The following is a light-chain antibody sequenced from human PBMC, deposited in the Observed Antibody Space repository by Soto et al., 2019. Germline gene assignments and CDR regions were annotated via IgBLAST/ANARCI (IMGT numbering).Light chain of an antibody. J-gene: IGKJ3*01. CDR1: QGVGSW. Sequence: IQMTQSPSSVSASVGDTVTMTCRASQGVGSWLAWYQQKPGKAPNLLIYATSSLQSGVPSRFSGSGSGTDFTLSISSLQPEDFATYFCQQTHSFPLTFGPGTKVDIK. CDR2: ATS. V-gene: IGKV1-12*01. CDR3: QQTHSFPLT.